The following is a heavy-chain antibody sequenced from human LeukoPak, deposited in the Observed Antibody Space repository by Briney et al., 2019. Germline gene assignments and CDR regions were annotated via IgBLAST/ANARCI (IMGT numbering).Heavy chain of an antibody. CDR1: GFIFSNYW. D-gene: IGHD1-26*01. J-gene: IGHJ4*02. V-gene: IGHV3-7*01. CDR2: IRQDGSET. CDR3: ARGGFYRYSGTSGDY. Sequence: GSLLLSSAASGFIFSNYWMQWVRQAPGKGLEWVANIRQDGSETYYLDSVKGRFTISRDNAKNSLYLQMNSLRAEDTAVYYCARGGFYRYSGTSGDYWGQGSQVTVSS.